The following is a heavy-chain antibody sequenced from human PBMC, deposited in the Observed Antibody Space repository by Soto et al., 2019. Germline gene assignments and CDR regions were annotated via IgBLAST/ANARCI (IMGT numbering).Heavy chain of an antibody. V-gene: IGHV1-8*01. CDR2: MNTNTNTT. CDR3: AKARAVRLEVCDS. J-gene: IGHJ4*02. CDR1: GYTFTNND. Sequence: ASVKVSCKASGYTFTNNDINWVRQAPGQGLEWIGWMNTNTNTTDSAEVFEDRVAWTRDTSISTAYMELTRLRSDDTAIYYCAKARAVRLEVCDSWGQGALVTVSS. D-gene: IGHD6-19*01.